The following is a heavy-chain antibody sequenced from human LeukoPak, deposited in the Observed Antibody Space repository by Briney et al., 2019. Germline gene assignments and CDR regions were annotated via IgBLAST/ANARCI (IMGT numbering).Heavy chain of an antibody. J-gene: IGHJ4*02. Sequence: SETLSLTCAVYGGSFSGYYWSWIRQPPGKGLEWIGEINHSGSTNYNPSLKSRVTISVDTSKNQFSLNLSSVTAADTAVYYCARGVYDSSGYYYFDYWGQGTLVTVSS. D-gene: IGHD3-22*01. V-gene: IGHV4-34*01. CDR3: ARGVYDSSGYYYFDY. CDR1: GGSFSGYY. CDR2: INHSGST.